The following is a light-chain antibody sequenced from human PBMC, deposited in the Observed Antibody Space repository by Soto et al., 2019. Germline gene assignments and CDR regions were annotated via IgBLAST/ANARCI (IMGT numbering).Light chain of an antibody. Sequence: QSALTQPASVSGSPGQSITISCIGTSSDVGSYNLVSWYQQHPGEAPKVLIYEVSERPSGVSNRFSGSKSGNTASLTISGLQAADEAEYYCCSYAGSRTHVLFGGGTKLTVL. CDR3: CSYAGSRTHVL. CDR2: EVS. V-gene: IGLV2-23*02. CDR1: SSDVGSYNL. J-gene: IGLJ2*01.